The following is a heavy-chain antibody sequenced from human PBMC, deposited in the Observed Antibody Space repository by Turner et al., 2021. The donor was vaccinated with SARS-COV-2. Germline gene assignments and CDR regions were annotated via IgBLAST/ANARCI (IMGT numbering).Heavy chain of an antibody. CDR1: AGSISSYY. J-gene: IGHJ4*02. CDR2: SHYSGSA. CDR3: AGKDTYGRDSSCYGYCFDY. V-gene: IGHV4-59*08. Sequence: QVQLQESRPGLVKPSETLSLTCTVSAGSISSYYWSWIRQPPGMGREWNGYSHYSGSANYNPARKSRVTNSVDTSENQLSLKLSSETAAETAVDYGAGKDTYGRDSSCYGYCFDYWGQGTLVTVSS. D-gene: IGHD5-18*01.